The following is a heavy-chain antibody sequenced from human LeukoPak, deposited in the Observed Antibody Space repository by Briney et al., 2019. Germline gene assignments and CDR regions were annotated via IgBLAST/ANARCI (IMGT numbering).Heavy chain of an antibody. V-gene: IGHV1-46*01. J-gene: IGHJ4*02. CDR2: INTSGGST. D-gene: IGHD3-16*01. CDR1: VYTXTSHH. CDR3: ARNPLSLRGVDS. Sequence: ASVKVSCKASVYTXTSHHLHWVRQAPGQGLEWMGIINTSGGSTTYAQKFPGRVTMTRETSTSTVYMELSSLRFEATAVYYCARNPLSLRGVDSWGQGALVTVSS.